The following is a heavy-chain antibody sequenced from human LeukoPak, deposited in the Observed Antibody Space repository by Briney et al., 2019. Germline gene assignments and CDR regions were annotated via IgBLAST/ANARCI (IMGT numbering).Heavy chain of an antibody. D-gene: IGHD3-9*01. J-gene: IGHJ4*02. CDR2: ISGDGHRT. CDR3: AKRISTGWFYFDY. Sequence: SGGSLRLSCAASGFTFRDYAMSWVRQAPGKGLERVSVISGDGHRTYYADSVKGRFTISRDNSKNTLFLQASSLRAEDTAIYYCAKRISTGWFYFDYWGQGTLVTVSS. CDR1: GFTFRDYA. V-gene: IGHV3-23*01.